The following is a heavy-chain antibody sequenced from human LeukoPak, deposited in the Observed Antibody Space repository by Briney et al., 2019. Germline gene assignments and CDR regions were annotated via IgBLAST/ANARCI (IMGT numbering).Heavy chain of an antibody. J-gene: IGHJ5*02. V-gene: IGHV1-2*02. CDR3: ARDAPYGSRSYAFWFDP. CDR1: GYTFTGYY. D-gene: IGHD3-10*01. CDR2: INPNSGGT. Sequence: ASVKVSSKASGYTFTGYYMHWVRQAAGQGLEWMGWINPNSGGTNYAQKFQGRVTMTRDTSISTAYMELSRLRSDDTAVYYCARDAPYGSRSYAFWFDPWGQGTLVTVSS.